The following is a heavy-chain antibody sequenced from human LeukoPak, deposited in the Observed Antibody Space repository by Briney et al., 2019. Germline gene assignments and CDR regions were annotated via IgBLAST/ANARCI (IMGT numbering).Heavy chain of an antibody. V-gene: IGHV4-34*01. CDR3: ARGRLQYYYDSSGYLSARWFDP. CDR1: GGSISSYY. D-gene: IGHD3-22*01. J-gene: IGHJ5*02. Sequence: SETLSLTCTVSGGSISSYYWSWIRQPPGKGLEWIGEINHSGSTNYNPSLKSRVTISVDTSKNQFSLKLSSVTAADTAVYYCARGRLQYYYDSSGYLSARWFDPWGQGTLVTVSS. CDR2: INHSGST.